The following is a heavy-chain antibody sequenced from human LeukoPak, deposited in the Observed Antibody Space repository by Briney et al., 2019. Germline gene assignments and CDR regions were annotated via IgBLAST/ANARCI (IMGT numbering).Heavy chain of an antibody. J-gene: IGHJ4*02. Sequence: GGSLRLSCAASGFTFSGYGMHWVRQAPGKGLEWVAVISYDGSNKYYADSVKGRFTISRDNSKNTLYLQMNSLRAEDTAVYYCAKVYYFDYWGQGTLVTVSS. CDR3: AKVYYFDY. CDR2: ISYDGSNK. CDR1: GFTFSGYG. V-gene: IGHV3-30*18.